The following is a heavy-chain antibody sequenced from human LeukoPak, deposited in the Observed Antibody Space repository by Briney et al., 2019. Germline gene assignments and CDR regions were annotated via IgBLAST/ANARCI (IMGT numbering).Heavy chain of an antibody. J-gene: IGHJ4*02. D-gene: IGHD2-2*01. V-gene: IGHV3-21*04. Sequence: GGSLRLSCAASGFTFSSYSMNWVRQAPGKGLEWVSSISSSSSYIYYADSVKGRFTISRDNAKNSLYLQMNSLGAGDSAIYYCAKGISTPDYWGQGTLVTVSS. CDR3: AKGISTPDY. CDR1: GFTFSSYS. CDR2: ISSSSSYI.